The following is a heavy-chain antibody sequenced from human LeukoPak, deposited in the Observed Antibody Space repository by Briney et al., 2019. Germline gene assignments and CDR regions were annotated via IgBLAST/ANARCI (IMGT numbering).Heavy chain of an antibody. V-gene: IGHV3-21*01. CDR1: GFTFSNYF. Sequence: GGSLRLSCAVSGFTFSNYFFNWVRQAPGKGLEWVSGIGGSGGATYYADSVKGRFTISRDNAKNSLYLQMNSLRAEDTAVYYCARDAYGSSVDYWGQGTLVTVSS. D-gene: IGHD1-26*01. J-gene: IGHJ4*02. CDR3: ARDAYGSSVDY. CDR2: IGGSGGAT.